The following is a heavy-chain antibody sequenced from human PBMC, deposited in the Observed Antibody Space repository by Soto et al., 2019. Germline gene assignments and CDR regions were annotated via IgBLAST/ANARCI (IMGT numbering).Heavy chain of an antibody. CDR3: AKGPYDILTGYHHLDY. D-gene: IGHD3-9*01. J-gene: IGHJ4*02. CDR2: ISYDGSNK. CDR1: GFTFSSYG. Sequence: QVQLVESGGGVVQPGRSLRLSCAASGFTFSSYGMHWVRQAPGKGLEWVAVISYDGSNKYYADSVKGRFTISRDNSKNALYLQMNSLRAEDTAVYYCAKGPYDILTGYHHLDYWGQGTLVTVSS. V-gene: IGHV3-30*18.